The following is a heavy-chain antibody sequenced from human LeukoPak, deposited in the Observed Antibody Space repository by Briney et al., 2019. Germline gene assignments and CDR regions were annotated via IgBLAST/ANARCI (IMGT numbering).Heavy chain of an antibody. Sequence: GGSLRLSCAASGFTFSGYWMSWVRQAPGKGLEWVANIKQDGSEKYYVDSVKGRFTISRDNAKNSLYLQMNSLRAEDTAVYYCARELELYAFDYWGQGTLVTVSS. D-gene: IGHD1-7*01. V-gene: IGHV3-7*01. CDR2: IKQDGSEK. CDR1: GFTFSGYW. CDR3: ARELELYAFDY. J-gene: IGHJ4*02.